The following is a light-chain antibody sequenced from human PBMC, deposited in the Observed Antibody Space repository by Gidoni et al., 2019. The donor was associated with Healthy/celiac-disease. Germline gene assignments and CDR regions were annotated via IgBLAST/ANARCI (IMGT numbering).Light chain of an antibody. Sequence: DIQMTQSPSTLSASVGDRVTITCRASQSISSWLAWYQQKPGKAPKLLIYKASSLESGVPSRFSGSGSGTEFTLTISSLQPDDFATYYCQQYNSYPYTFGEGTKLEIK. J-gene: IGKJ2*01. CDR1: QSISSW. CDR2: KAS. CDR3: QQYNSYPYT. V-gene: IGKV1-5*03.